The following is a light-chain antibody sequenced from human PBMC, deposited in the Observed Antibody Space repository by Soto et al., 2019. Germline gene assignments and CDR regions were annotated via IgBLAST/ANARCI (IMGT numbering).Light chain of an antibody. Sequence: EIVMTQSPATLSVSPGERATVSCRASQSVRSSLAWYQQSPGQAPRLLIYGASTRASGIPARFSGSGSGTAFTLTISSLQSEDFAVYYCQQYYNWPMYTFGLGTKLEI. CDR3: QQYYNWPMYT. CDR2: GAS. J-gene: IGKJ2*01. CDR1: QSVRSS. V-gene: IGKV3-15*01.